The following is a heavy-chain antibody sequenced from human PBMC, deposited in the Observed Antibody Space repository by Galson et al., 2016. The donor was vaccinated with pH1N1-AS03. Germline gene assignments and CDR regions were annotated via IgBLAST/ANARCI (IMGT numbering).Heavy chain of an antibody. J-gene: IGHJ4*02. D-gene: IGHD6-19*01. CDR2: ISSSGKTI. CDR1: GFTFSDYY. CDR3: ARGEEKSGWYSEFVY. V-gene: IGHV3-11*01. Sequence: SLRLSCAVSGFTFSDYYMSWFRQAPGEGLEWIPYISSSGKTIHYADSVKGRFIISRDNVKNSLLLPMNRLRAEDTAVYYCARGEEKSGWYSEFVYWGQGTLAIVSS.